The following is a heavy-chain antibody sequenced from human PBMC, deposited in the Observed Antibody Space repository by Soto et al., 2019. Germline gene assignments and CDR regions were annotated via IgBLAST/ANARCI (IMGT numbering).Heavy chain of an antibody. Sequence: GGALRLSCSASGFTFSIYAMHWVRQAPGKGLEYVSSISTNGGSTDYADSVKGRFTISRDNSKNTVYLQMSSLRVEDTALYYCAKASSWYPYFDCWGQGTLVTVSS. V-gene: IGHV3-64D*06. D-gene: IGHD6-13*01. CDR2: ISTNGGST. J-gene: IGHJ4*02. CDR1: GFTFSIYA. CDR3: AKASSWYPYFDC.